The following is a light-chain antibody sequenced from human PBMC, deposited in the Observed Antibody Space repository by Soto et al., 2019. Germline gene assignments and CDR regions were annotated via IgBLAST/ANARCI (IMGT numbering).Light chain of an antibody. V-gene: IGLV4-69*01. CDR1: SGNSSNS. CDR3: QTWGTGIRV. J-gene: IGLJ3*02. Sequence: QLVLTQSPSVSASLGASVRLTCTLSSGNSSNSIAWHQQQPENGPRYLMKINSDGSHNKGDGIPDRFSGSSSGAERYLTISSLQSDDEADYYCQTWGTGIRVFGGGTKLTVL. CDR2: INSDGSH.